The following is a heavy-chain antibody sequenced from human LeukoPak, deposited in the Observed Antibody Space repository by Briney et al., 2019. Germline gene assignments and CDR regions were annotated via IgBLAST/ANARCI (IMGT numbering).Heavy chain of an antibody. D-gene: IGHD2-8*01. V-gene: IGHV3-23*01. CDR2: ISGSGGST. CDR3: TQWGTGGANFDY. CDR1: GFTFNSYA. J-gene: IGHJ4*02. Sequence: TGGSLRLSCAASGFTFNSYAMGWVRQAPGKGLEWVSAISGSGGSTYYADSVKGRFTISRDNSKNTLYLQMNSLRAEDTAAYYCTQWGTGGANFDYWGQGTLVTVSS.